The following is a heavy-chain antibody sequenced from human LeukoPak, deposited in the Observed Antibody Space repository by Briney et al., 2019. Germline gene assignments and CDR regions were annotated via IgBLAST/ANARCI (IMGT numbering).Heavy chain of an antibody. CDR1: GGSISGFY. V-gene: IGHV4-59*08. J-gene: IGHJ4*02. D-gene: IGHD4-11*01. CDR3: ARQDNDYPYYFDY. CDR2: IHYSGST. Sequence: SETLSLTCTVSGGSISGFYWSWLRQPPGKGLEWIGYIHYSGSTNYNPSLKSRVTISVDTSKNQYSLKLNSVTAADTAVYYCARQDNDYPYYFDYWGQGTLVTVSS.